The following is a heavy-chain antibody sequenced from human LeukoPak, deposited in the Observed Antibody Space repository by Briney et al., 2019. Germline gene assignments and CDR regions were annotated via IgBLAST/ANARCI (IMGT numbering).Heavy chain of an antibody. Sequence: PGGSLRLSCAASGFTVSSNYMSWVRQAPGKGLEWVSVIYSGGSTYYADSVKGRFTISRDNSKNTLYLQMNSLRAEDTAVYYCARSPNALDYYYYMDVWGKGTTVTVSS. D-gene: IGHD4/OR15-4a*01. CDR2: IYSGGST. CDR1: GFTVSSNY. CDR3: ARSPNALDYYYYMDV. V-gene: IGHV3-66*01. J-gene: IGHJ6*03.